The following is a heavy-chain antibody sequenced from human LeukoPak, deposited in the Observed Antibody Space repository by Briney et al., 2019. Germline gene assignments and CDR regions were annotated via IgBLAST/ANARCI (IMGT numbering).Heavy chain of an antibody. CDR3: ATDRERDPSVYYLV. J-gene: IGHJ4*02. D-gene: IGHD3-22*01. V-gene: IGHV3-23*01. CDR1: GFTFSDYA. CDR2: ISDDGSGT. Sequence: GGSLRLSCAASGFTFSDYAMIWVRQAPGPCLDWVSTISDDGSGTYYADSVKGRFTISRDNSKNTLFLQINSLRAEDSAVYYCATDRERDPSVYYLVGGQGTLITVSS.